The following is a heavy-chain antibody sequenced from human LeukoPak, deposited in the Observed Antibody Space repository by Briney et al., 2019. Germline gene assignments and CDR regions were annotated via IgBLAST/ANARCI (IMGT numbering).Heavy chain of an antibody. CDR1: GYMFDAYY. V-gene: IGHV1-2*02. J-gene: IGHJ3*02. D-gene: IGHD6-6*01. CDR2: INPNSGGT. CDR3: ARTYRIAARHDAFDI. Sequence: ASVKVSCKASGYMFDAYYMHWVRQAPGQGLEWIGWINPNSGGTNYAQKFQGRVTMTRDTSISTAYMELSRLRSDDTAVYYCARTYRIAARHDAFDIWGQGTMVTVSS.